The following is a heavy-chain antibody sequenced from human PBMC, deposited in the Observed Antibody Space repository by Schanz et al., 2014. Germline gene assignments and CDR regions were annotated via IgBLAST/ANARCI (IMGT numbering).Heavy chain of an antibody. Sequence: VQLLESGGGLVKPGGSLRLSCAASGFTFSDYYMSWIRQAPGKGLEWISYISFSGNTIYYADSVKGRFTISRDNAKNSVFLQMNRLRAEDTAVYYCAKDHAGSDILTALGNWGQGTLVTVSS. J-gene: IGHJ4*02. D-gene: IGHD3-9*01. CDR1: GFTFSDYY. V-gene: IGHV3-11*01. CDR2: ISFSGNTI. CDR3: AKDHAGSDILTALGN.